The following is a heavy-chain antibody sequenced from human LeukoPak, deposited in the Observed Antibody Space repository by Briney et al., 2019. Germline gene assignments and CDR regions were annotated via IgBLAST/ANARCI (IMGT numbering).Heavy chain of an antibody. CDR3: AKVGSSSDFDY. Sequence: GGSLRLSCAASGFTFSGSAMHWVRQASGKGLEWVGRIRSKANSYATAYAASVKGRFTISRDDSKNTLYLQMNSLRAEDTAVYYCAKVGSSSDFDYWGQGTLVTVSS. V-gene: IGHV3-73*01. J-gene: IGHJ4*02. D-gene: IGHD6-13*01. CDR1: GFTFSGSA. CDR2: IRSKANSYAT.